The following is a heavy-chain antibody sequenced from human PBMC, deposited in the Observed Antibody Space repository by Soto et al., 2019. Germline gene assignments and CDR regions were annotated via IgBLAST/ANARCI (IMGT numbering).Heavy chain of an antibody. CDR2: ITHSGST. CDR1: GGSFSGYY. CDR3: AFIGAAGADY. Sequence: QVQLQQWGAGLLKPSETLSLTCAVYGGSFSGYYWSWIRQPPGKGLECIGEITHSGSTNDNPSLKSRVTIAVDTSKHQFSLKLRSVTAADTAVYYCAFIGAAGADYWGQGTLVTVSS. J-gene: IGHJ4*02. D-gene: IGHD6-13*01. V-gene: IGHV4-34*01.